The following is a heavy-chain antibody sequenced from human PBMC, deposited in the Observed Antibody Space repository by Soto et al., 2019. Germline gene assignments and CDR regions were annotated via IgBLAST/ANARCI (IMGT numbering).Heavy chain of an antibody. J-gene: IGHJ5*02. CDR1: GVSIKTYY. V-gene: IGHV4-4*07. D-gene: IGHD3-9*01. CDR3: ARDDYYDSNNWFDP. CDR2: IYTTGSA. Sequence: SEPLSLTCAVSGVSIKTYYWSWIRKPAGKGLEWIGRIYTTGSANHNPSLKSRVTMSVDTSKNQVSLKLTSVTAADAGVYYCARDDYYDSNNWFDPWGQGILVTVSS.